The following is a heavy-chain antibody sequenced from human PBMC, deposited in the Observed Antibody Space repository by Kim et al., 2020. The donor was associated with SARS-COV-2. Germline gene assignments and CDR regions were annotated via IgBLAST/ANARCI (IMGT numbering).Heavy chain of an antibody. CDR1: GFTFSSYA. V-gene: IGHV3-30-3*01. D-gene: IGHD2-2*01. Sequence: GGSLRLSCAASGFTFSSYAMHWVRQAPGKGLEWVAVISYDGSNKYYADSVKGRFTTSRDNSKNTLYLQMNSLRAEDTAVYYCARGGYCSSTSCYFARNW. CDR2: ISYDGSNK. J-gene: IGHJ5*01. CDR3: ARGGYCSSTSCYFARNW.